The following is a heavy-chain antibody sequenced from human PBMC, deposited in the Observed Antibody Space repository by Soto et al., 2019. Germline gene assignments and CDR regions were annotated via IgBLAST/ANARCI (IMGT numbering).Heavy chain of an antibody. Sequence: QITLKASGPTLVKPTQTLTLTCTFSGFSLSTSGVGVGWIRQPPGKALEWLALIYWDDDKRYSPSLKSRLTITTDTSKNKVVITMTNMDPVDTAKYYCAHRGYSLGLDYWGQGTLVTVSS. V-gene: IGHV2-5*02. J-gene: IGHJ4*02. CDR1: GFSLSTSGVG. D-gene: IGHD5-18*01. CDR2: IYWDDDK. CDR3: AHRGYSLGLDY.